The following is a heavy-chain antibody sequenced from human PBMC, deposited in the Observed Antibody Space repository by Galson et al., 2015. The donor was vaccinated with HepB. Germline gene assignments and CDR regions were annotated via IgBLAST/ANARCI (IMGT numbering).Heavy chain of an antibody. CDR2: ISYDGSNK. Sequence: SLRLSCAASGFTFSSYAMHWVRQAPGKGLEWVAVISYDGSNKYYEDSVKGRFTISRDNSKNTLYLQMNSLRAEDTAVYYCARGLGWQYYFDYWGQGTLVTVSS. CDR3: ARGLGWQYYFDY. V-gene: IGHV3-30*04. D-gene: IGHD6-19*01. CDR1: GFTFSSYA. J-gene: IGHJ4*02.